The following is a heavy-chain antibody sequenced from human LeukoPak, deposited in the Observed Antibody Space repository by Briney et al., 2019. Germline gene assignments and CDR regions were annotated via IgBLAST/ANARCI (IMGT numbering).Heavy chain of an antibody. CDR3: ARDDYLDAFDI. Sequence: SETLSLTCAVSGGSISSGGYSWSWIRQPPGKGLEWIGYIYHSGSTYYSPSLKSRVTISVDRSKNQFSLKLSSVTAADTAVYYCARDDYLDAFDIWGQGTMVTVSS. D-gene: IGHD4-11*01. CDR2: IYHSGST. CDR1: GGSISSGGYS. J-gene: IGHJ3*02. V-gene: IGHV4-30-2*01.